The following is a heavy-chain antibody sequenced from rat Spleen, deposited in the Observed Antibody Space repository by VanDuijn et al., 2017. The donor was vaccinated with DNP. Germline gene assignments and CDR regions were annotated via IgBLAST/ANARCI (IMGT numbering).Heavy chain of an antibody. CDR2: ISSGGST. CDR1: GFSLTSYT. Sequence: QVQLKESGPGLVQPSQTLSLTCTVSGFSLTSYTVSWVRQPPGKGLEWIATISSGGSTYYNSALKSRLSISRDTSKSQVFLKMNSLQTEDTAIYFCTRRYYEDWGQGVMVTVSS. J-gene: IGHJ2*01. V-gene: IGHV2-6*01. CDR3: TRRYYED.